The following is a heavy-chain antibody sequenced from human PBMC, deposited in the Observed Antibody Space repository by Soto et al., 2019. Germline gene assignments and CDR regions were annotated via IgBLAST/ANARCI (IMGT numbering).Heavy chain of an antibody. Sequence: LRLSCAASGFTVSSNYMSWVRQAPGKGLEWVSVIYSGGSTYYADSVKGRFTISRDNSKNTLYLQMNSLRAEDTAVYYCARASYYDFWSGLFDYWGQGTLVTVSS. CDR2: IYSGGST. V-gene: IGHV3-53*01. J-gene: IGHJ4*02. CDR1: GFTVSSNY. D-gene: IGHD3-3*01. CDR3: ARASYYDFWSGLFDY.